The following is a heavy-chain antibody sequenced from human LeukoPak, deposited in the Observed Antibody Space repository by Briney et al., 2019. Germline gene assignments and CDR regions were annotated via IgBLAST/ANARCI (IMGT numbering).Heavy chain of an antibody. CDR3: ARDGASWRATRAAAFDI. D-gene: IGHD2-2*01. Sequence: SVKVSCKASGGTFSSYAISWVRQAPGQGLEWMGRIIPILGIANYAQKFQGRVTITADKSTSTAYMELSSLRSEDTAVYYCARDGASWRATRAAAFDIWGQGTMVTVSS. J-gene: IGHJ3*02. CDR2: IIPILGIA. V-gene: IGHV1-69*04. CDR1: GGTFSSYA.